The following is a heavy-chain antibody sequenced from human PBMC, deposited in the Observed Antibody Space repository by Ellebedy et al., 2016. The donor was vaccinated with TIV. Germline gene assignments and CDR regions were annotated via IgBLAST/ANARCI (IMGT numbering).Heavy chain of an antibody. Sequence: ASVKVSCKASGYTFSAHYIHWVRQAPGQGLEWMGWINPNSGGTNYAQKFQGRVTMTRDTSISTAYMELSRLRSDDTAVYYCARSGAGAIWAYDAFDIWGQGTMVTVSS. CDR1: GYTFSAHY. V-gene: IGHV1-2*02. CDR3: ARSGAGAIWAYDAFDI. CDR2: INPNSGGT. J-gene: IGHJ3*02. D-gene: IGHD1-26*01.